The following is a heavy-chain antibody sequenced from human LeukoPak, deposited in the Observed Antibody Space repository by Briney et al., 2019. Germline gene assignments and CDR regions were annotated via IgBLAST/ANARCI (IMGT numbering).Heavy chain of an antibody. CDR2: IYYSGST. CDR3: ASLGITKGHSYYYMDV. Sequence: SETVSLTCSFSGGSISSSSYYWGRIRQPPGKGLERIGRIYYSGSTYYNPSLKSRVTIAVDTSKNQLSLTLSSVSAADSAVYYCASLGITKGHSYYYMDVWGKGTKVTVPS. J-gene: IGHJ6*03. CDR1: GGSISSSSYY. D-gene: IGHD3-10*01. V-gene: IGHV4-39*01.